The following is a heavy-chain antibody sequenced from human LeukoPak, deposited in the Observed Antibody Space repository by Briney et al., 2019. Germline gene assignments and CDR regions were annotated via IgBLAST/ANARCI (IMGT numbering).Heavy chain of an antibody. CDR1: GFTFSSYA. CDR3: AKVDIVVVVAAWFDY. J-gene: IGHJ4*02. V-gene: IGHV3-23*01. Sequence: GGSLRLSCAASGFTFSSYAMSWVRQAPGKGLEWVSAISGSGGSTYCADSVKGRFTISRDNSKNTLYLQMNSLRAEDTAVYYCAKVDIVVVVAAWFDYWGQGTLVTVSS. CDR2: ISGSGGST. D-gene: IGHD2-15*01.